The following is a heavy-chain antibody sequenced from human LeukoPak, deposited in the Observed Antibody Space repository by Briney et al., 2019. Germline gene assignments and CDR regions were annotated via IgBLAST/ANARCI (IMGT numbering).Heavy chain of an antibody. J-gene: IGHJ5*02. Sequence: GGSLRLSCAASGFTVSNNYMSWVRQAPGKGLEWVSVINSGGGTYHADSVKARFTISRDNSKNTVYLQMNSLTGDDTAVYYCATRIELGWYDNWGQGTLVTVSS. CDR2: INSGGGT. CDR1: GFTVSNNY. CDR3: ATRIELGWYDN. D-gene: IGHD1-7*01. V-gene: IGHV3-66*01.